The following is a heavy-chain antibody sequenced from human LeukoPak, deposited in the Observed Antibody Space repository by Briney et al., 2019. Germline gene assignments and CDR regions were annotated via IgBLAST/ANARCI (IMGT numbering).Heavy chain of an antibody. J-gene: IGHJ4*02. CDR1: GFTFSSYS. V-gene: IGHV3-21*01. D-gene: IGHD5-18*01. CDR2: ISSSSTYI. CDR3: ASGYSYVSDY. Sequence: GGSLRLSCAASGFTFSSYSMSWVRQAPGKGLEWVSSISSSSTYIYYADSVKGRFTISRDNAKNSLYLQMNSLRAEDTTVYYCASGYSYVSDYWGQGTLVTVSS.